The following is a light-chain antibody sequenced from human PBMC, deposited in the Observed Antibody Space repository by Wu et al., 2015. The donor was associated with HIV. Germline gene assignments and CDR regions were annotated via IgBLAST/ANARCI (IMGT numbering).Light chain of an antibody. J-gene: IGKJ5*01. CDR3: QQHYKWPLT. CDR1: QSVNTF. V-gene: IGKV3-11*01. Sequence: EIVLTQSPVTLSLSPGETATLSCRASQSVNTFLSWYQQRPGQTPRLLIYDASNRATGIPARFSGSGSGTDFTLTISSLEPEDSAVYYCQQHYKWPLTFGQGTRLDIK. CDR2: DAS.